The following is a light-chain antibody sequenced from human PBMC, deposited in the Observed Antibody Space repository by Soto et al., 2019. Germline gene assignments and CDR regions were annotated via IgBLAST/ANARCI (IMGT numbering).Light chain of an antibody. CDR2: EGT. V-gene: IGLV2-23*01. CDR3: CSYAGSSTFAV. CDR1: RDDIGAYDY. Sequence: QSVLTQPASVSGSPGQSITISCAGTRDDIGAYDYVSWYQQHPGKAPKLMIYEGTERPSGVSNRFSASKPGNTASLTISGLQAEDEADYYCCSYAGSSTFAVFGTGTKVTVL. J-gene: IGLJ1*01.